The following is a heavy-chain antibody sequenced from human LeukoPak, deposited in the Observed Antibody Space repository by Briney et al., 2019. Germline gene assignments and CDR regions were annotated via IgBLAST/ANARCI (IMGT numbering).Heavy chain of an antibody. V-gene: IGHV4-39*07. J-gene: IGHJ3*02. CDR1: GGSISSTSYY. CDR2: INHRGTT. CDR3: ARLITIFGVVAHAFDI. D-gene: IGHD3-3*01. Sequence: SETLSLTCTVSGGSISSTSYYWGWIRQPPGKGLEWIAEINHRGTTHYNPSLKSRVNISADTSKNQFSLHLDSVTAADTAVYYCARLITIFGVVAHAFDIWGQGTMVTVSS.